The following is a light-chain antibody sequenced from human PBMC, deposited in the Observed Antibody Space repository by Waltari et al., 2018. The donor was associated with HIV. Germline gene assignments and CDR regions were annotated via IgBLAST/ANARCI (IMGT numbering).Light chain of an antibody. V-gene: IGKV1-9*01. CDR1: QDISRY. CDR3: QQLNSYPS. CDR2: AAS. Sequence: DIQLTQSPSFLSTSVGYTVTITCRSSQDISRYLAWYQKKPGKAPNLLIYAASTFHSGVPSRFSGSGSGTEFTLTISSLQPEDFATYYCQQLNSYPSFGGGTKVE. J-gene: IGKJ4*01.